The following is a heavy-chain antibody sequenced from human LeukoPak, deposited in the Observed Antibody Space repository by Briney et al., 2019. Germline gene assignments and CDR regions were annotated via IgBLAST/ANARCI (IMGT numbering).Heavy chain of an antibody. Sequence: SETLSLTCAVYGGSFSGYYWSWIRQPPGKGLEWIGEIDHSGSTNYNPSLKSRVTISVDTSKNQFSLKLSSVTAADTAVYYCARGRSGWYYFDYWGQGTLVTVSS. CDR1: GGSFSGYY. V-gene: IGHV4-34*01. CDR3: ARGRSGWYYFDY. CDR2: IDHSGST. J-gene: IGHJ4*02. D-gene: IGHD6-19*01.